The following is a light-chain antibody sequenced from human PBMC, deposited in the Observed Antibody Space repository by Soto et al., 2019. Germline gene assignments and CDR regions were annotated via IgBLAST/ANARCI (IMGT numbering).Light chain of an antibody. V-gene: IGLV1-40*01. Sequence: QSVLTQPPSVSGAPGQRVTISCTGSSSNIGAGYDVHWYQQLPGTAPKLIIYGNSNRPSGVPDRFSGSKSGTSASLAITGLQAEDDADYYCQSYDSSLSRYVFGTGTKLTVL. CDR1: SSNIGAGYD. CDR3: QSYDSSLSRYV. CDR2: GNS. J-gene: IGLJ1*01.